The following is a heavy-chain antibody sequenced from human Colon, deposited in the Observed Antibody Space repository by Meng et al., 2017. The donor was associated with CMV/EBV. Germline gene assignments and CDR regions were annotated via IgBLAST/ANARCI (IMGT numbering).Heavy chain of an antibody. D-gene: IGHD3-9*01. CDR1: GFTFSYYA. CDR2: IPYDGENE. CDR3: AKEFPSLKLVPYHYYAMDV. V-gene: IGHV3-30*18. Sequence: GESLKISCAGSGFTFSYYAMHWVRQAPGKGLEWVAVIPYDGENEYYADSVKGRFTISRDNSKNTLYLQMNSLRPEDTAVYYCAKEFPSLKLVPYHYYAMDVWGQGTTVTVSS. J-gene: IGHJ6*02.